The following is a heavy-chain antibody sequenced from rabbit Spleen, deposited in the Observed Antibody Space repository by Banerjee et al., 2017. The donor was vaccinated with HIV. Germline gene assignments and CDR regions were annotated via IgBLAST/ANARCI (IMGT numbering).Heavy chain of an antibody. J-gene: IGHJ4*01. D-gene: IGHD1-1*01. Sequence: QEQVVESGGGLVKPGASLTLTCKASGFPFSNKAVTCWVRQAPGKGLEWIACINIVTGKSVYASWAKGRFTISKTSSTTVTLQMTSLTAADTATYFCARGYASSSGLPTYYFNLWGQGTLVTV. CDR2: INIVTGKS. CDR1: GFPFSNKAV. CDR3: ARGYASSSGLPTYYFNL. V-gene: IGHV1S45*01.